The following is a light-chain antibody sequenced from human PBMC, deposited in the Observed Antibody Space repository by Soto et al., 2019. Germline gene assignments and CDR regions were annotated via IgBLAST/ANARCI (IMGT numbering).Light chain of an antibody. J-gene: IGKJ1*01. V-gene: IGKV1-5*01. CDR1: QSISSW. CDR2: DAS. CDR3: QMYNTYPWT. Sequence: DIQMTQSPSTLSASVGDRVTITCRASQSISSWLAWYQQKPGKAPKLLIYDASSLESGVLSRFIGSESETEFTLTISILQPDDFATYYCQMYNTYPWTFGQGTKVEIK.